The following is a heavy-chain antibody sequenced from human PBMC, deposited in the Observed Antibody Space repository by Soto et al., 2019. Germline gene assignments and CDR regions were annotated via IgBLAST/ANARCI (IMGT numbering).Heavy chain of an antibody. CDR2: IYRTGST. D-gene: IGHD1-7*01. J-gene: IGHJ4*02. Sequence: SETLSLTCAVSGGSFTSNNWWTWVRQSPGQGLEWIGEIYRTGSTNYNPSLKSRVTISLDKSENQFSLKVTSLTAADTAVYYCASRDPGTSVDYWGQGTLVTVSS. CDR3: ASRDPGTSVDY. V-gene: IGHV4-4*02. CDR1: GGSFTSNNW.